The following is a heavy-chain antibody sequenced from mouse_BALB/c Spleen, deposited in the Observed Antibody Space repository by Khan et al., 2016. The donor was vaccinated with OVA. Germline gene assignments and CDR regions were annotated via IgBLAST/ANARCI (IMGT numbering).Heavy chain of an antibody. Sequence: EVELVESGGGLVQPGGSLKLSCAASGFTFSSYGMSWVRQTPDKRLELVATINTNGGNTYYPDSVKGRFTISRANAKNTLYLQMSSLKSEDTAMYYCARDRNSLLRLRGAMDYWGQGNSVTVSS. CDR3: ARDRNSLLRLRGAMDY. V-gene: IGHV5-6-3*01. J-gene: IGHJ4*01. CDR1: GFTFSSYG. D-gene: IGHD1-2*01. CDR2: INTNGGNT.